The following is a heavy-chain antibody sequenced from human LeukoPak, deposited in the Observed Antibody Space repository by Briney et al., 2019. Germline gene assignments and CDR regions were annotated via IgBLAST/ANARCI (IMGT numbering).Heavy chain of an antibody. Sequence: SQTLSLTCTVSGGSISSGGYYWSWIRQPPGKGLEWIGYIYHSGSTYYNPSLKSRVTISEDTSKNQFSLKLSSVTAADTAVYYCARARVGYDFWSGYLRIPRGGFDYWGQGTLVTVSS. CDR3: ARARVGYDFWSGYLRIPRGGFDY. CDR1: GGSISSGGYY. CDR2: IYHSGST. D-gene: IGHD3-3*01. V-gene: IGHV4-30-2*01. J-gene: IGHJ4*02.